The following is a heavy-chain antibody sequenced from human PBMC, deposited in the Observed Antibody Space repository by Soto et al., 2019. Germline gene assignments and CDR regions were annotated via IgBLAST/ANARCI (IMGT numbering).Heavy chain of an antibody. Sequence: ASVKVSCKXSGYTFTRYTMNWVRQAPGQRLEWMGWINPDNGNTKSSQKFQDRVIITRHTSASTAYMDLSSLRSEDTAVYYCARGIATGQLDPWGQGTLVTVSS. V-gene: IGHV1-3*01. D-gene: IGHD2-15*01. CDR1: GYTFTRYT. CDR3: ARGIATGQLDP. J-gene: IGHJ5*02. CDR2: INPDNGNT.